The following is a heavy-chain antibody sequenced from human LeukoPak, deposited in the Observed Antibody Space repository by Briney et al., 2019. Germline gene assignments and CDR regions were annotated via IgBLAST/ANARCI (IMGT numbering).Heavy chain of an antibody. Sequence: ASVKVSCKASGYTFSSYGITWVRQAPGQGLEWMGWISAYNGNTNYAQKIQDRVTMTTATYTSTAYMELRRLRADDTAVYYCAREEYVWGSYRDVDYWGQGTLVTVSS. CDR1: GYTFSSYG. CDR2: ISAYNGNT. CDR3: AREEYVWGSYRDVDY. J-gene: IGHJ4*02. D-gene: IGHD3-16*02. V-gene: IGHV1-18*01.